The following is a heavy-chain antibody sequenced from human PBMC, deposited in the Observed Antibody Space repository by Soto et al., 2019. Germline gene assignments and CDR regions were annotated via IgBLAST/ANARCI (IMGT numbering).Heavy chain of an antibody. CDR2: IYYSGST. V-gene: IGHV4-39*01. CDR1: GDSICRRGEY. J-gene: IGHJ4*02. CDR3: ARQRTSVVTQAYFDV. D-gene: IGHD2-21*02. Sequence: FVTLSVTCPFAGDSICRRGEYWGWLRQPPGKGLEWIGSIYYSGSTYNNPSLRSRVSMSIDTSKDQFSLKLKSVTAADTALYFCARQRTSVVTQAYFDVWGPGSRVTVSA.